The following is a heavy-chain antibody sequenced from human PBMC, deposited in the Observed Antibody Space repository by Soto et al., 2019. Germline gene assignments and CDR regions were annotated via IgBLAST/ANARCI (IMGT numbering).Heavy chain of an antibody. J-gene: IGHJ4*02. Sequence: KPXETLSLTCTVSVCSVSSSRYYWSWIRQSPKMGLEWIGYIYYSGSTNYNPSLKRRVTISVDTSKNQFSLELTSVTAADTAIYYCASSSYHSDNSFRNIDSWGQGTLVTVSS. CDR2: IYYSGST. D-gene: IGHD2-2*01. CDR1: VCSVSSSRYY. V-gene: IGHV4-61*01. CDR3: ASSSYHSDNSFRNIDS.